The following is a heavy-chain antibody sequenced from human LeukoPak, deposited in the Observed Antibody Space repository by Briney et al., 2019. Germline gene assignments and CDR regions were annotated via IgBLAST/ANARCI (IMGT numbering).Heavy chain of an antibody. V-gene: IGHV3-49*04. Sequence: GGSLRLSCAASGFTFSSYSMNWVRQAPGKGLEWVGFIRSKAYGGTIEYAASVKGRFTISRDDSKSIAYLQMNSLKTEDTAVYYCTRVFSGSSWYGFDYWGQGTLVTVSS. J-gene: IGHJ4*02. CDR1: GFTFSSYS. CDR2: IRSKAYGGTI. CDR3: TRVFSGSSWYGFDY. D-gene: IGHD6-13*01.